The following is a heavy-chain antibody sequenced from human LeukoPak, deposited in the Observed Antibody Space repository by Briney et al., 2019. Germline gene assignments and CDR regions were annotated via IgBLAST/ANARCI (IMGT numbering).Heavy chain of an antibody. D-gene: IGHD6-19*01. J-gene: IGHJ5*02. V-gene: IGHV3-21*01. CDR2: ISGSSSYI. Sequence: GGSLRLSCAASGFTFNKYRMKWVRQAPGKGVEWVVSISGSSSYIYHPSSVKGRFTISKANAKNSPDLQSNSLRAEDTAVYYCERDPSSVAGKTYNWFDPWGQRTLVTAS. CDR1: GFTFNKYR. CDR3: ERDPSSVAGKTYNWFDP.